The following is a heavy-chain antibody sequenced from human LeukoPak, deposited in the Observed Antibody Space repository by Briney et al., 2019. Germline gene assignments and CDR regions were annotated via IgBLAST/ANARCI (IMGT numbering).Heavy chain of an antibody. Sequence: SETLSLTCTVSARSITSYYWSSIRQPPGKGLEWLGYIYYSGSNNYKPSVKSRVTISVDTSKNQFSLKMSSVTAADTAVYYCARDLRSEGAFDIWGQGTMVTVSS. CDR2: IYYSGSN. CDR1: ARSITSYY. D-gene: IGHD3-3*01. J-gene: IGHJ3*02. V-gene: IGHV4-59*01. CDR3: ARDLRSEGAFDI.